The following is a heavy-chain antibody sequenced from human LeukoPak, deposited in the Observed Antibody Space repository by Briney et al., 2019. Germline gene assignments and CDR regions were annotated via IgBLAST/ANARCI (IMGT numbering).Heavy chain of an antibody. CDR2: IYSGGST. J-gene: IGHJ4*02. CDR3: ARGGYCSGGSCYDY. Sequence: GGSLRLSCAASGFTVSSNSMSWVRQAPGKGLEWVSVIYSGGSTYYAVSVKGRFTISRDNSKNTLYLQMNSLRAEDTAVYYCARGGYCSGGSCYDYWGQGTLVTVSS. D-gene: IGHD2-15*01. V-gene: IGHV3-66*01. CDR1: GFTVSSNS.